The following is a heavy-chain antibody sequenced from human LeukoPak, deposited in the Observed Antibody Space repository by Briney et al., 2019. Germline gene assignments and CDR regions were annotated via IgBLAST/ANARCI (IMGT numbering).Heavy chain of an antibody. D-gene: IGHD2-15*01. J-gene: IGHJ4*02. CDR1: GFTFSSYS. CDR2: ISSSSSYI. Sequence: GGSLGLSCAASGFTFSSYSMNWVRQAPGKGLEWVSSISSSSSYIYYADSVKGRFTISRDNAKNSLYLQMNSLRAEDTAVYYCARDGRKAIVVVVAAKGDFDYWGQGTLVTVSS. V-gene: IGHV3-21*01. CDR3: ARDGRKAIVVVVAAKGDFDY.